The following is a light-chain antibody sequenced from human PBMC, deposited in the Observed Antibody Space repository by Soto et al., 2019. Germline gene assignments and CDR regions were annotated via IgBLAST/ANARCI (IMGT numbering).Light chain of an antibody. CDR2: VAS. CDR3: HQYNVWPLT. J-gene: IGKJ4*01. Sequence: EIVMTQSPVTLSVSPGDRATLSSRASQSVNSNLSWYQQKPGQTPKVLTYVASSTATGIPARFSGSGAGTEFNLTISGLQSEDFAVYYCHQYNVWPLTFGGGTKVEFK. CDR1: QSVNSN. V-gene: IGKV3-15*01.